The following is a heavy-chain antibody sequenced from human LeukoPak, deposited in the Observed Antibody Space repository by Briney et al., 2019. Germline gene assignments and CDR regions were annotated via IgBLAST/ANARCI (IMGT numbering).Heavy chain of an antibody. CDR2: IYYSGST. Sequence: PSETLSLTCTVSGGSISSYYWSWIRQPPGRGLEWIGYIYYSGSTNYNPSLKSRVTISVDTSKNQFSLKLSSVTAADTAVYYCARGSRVVYYDFWSGLTGTFRWGQGTLVTVSS. J-gene: IGHJ4*02. V-gene: IGHV4-59*01. D-gene: IGHD3-3*01. CDR3: ARGSRVVYYDFWSGLTGTFR. CDR1: GGSISSYY.